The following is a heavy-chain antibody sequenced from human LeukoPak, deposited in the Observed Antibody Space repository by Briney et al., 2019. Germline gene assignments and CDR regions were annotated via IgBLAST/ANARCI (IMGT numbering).Heavy chain of an antibody. CDR3: ARAPREWLLGYYFDY. CDR1: GFTFSSYG. J-gene: IGHJ4*02. Sequence: GGSLRLSCAASGFTFSSYGMHWVRQAPGKGLEWVAFIRYDGSNKYYADSVKGRFTISRDNSKNTLYLQMNSLRAEDTAVYYCARAPREWLLGYYFDYWGQGTLVTVSS. CDR2: IRYDGSNK. D-gene: IGHD3-3*01. V-gene: IGHV3-30*02.